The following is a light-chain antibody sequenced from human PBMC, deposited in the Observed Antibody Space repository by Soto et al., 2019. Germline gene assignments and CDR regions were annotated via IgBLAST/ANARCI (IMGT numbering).Light chain of an antibody. CDR2: GNS. CDR1: SSNIGAGYD. V-gene: IGLV1-40*01. Sequence: QAVVTQPPSVSGAPGQRVTISCTGSSSNIGAGYDVHWYQQLPGTAPKLLISGNSNRPSGVPDRFSGSKSGTSASLAITGHQAEDEADYYCQSYDSSLSASVFGGGTKLTVL. CDR3: QSYDSSLSASV. J-gene: IGLJ2*01.